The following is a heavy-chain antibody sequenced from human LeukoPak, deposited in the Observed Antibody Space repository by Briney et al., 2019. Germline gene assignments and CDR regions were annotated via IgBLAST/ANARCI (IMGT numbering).Heavy chain of an antibody. CDR1: GFTFSSYA. Sequence: GGSLRLSCAASGFTFSSYAMHWVRQAPGKGLEWVAVISYDGSNKYYADSVKGRFTISRDNSKNTLYLQMNSLRAEDTAVYYCASPRGTGGAFDIWGQGTMATVSS. V-gene: IGHV3-30*04. J-gene: IGHJ3*02. CDR3: ASPRGTGGAFDI. CDR2: ISYDGSNK. D-gene: IGHD1-1*01.